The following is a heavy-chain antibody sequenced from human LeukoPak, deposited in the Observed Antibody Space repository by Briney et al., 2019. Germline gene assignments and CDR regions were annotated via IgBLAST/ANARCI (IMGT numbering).Heavy chain of an antibody. CDR1: GFTFSTYA. CDR3: ARGSPLSYYFDY. D-gene: IGHD2/OR15-2a*01. J-gene: IGHJ4*02. CDR2: ISTSGDTT. Sequence: GGSLRLSCAASGFTFSTYARHWVRQAPGKGLEWVSVISTSGDTTYYAVSLTGRFTISRDNSKNTLFLQMNSLRAEDTAVYYCARGSPLSYYFDYWGQGTLSPSP. V-gene: IGHV3-23*01.